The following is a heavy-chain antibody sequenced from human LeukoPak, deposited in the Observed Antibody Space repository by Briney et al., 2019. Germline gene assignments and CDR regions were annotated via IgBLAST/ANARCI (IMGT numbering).Heavy chain of an antibody. D-gene: IGHD4-23*01. V-gene: IGHV3-53*01. J-gene: IGHJ4*02. Sequence: WGSLRLSCAASGFTVSSNYMSWVRQAPGKGLEWVSVIYSGGSTYYADSVKGRFTISRDNSKNTLYLQMNSLRAEDTAVYYCAGKRFPGDFDYWGQGTLVTVSS. CDR1: GFTVSSNY. CDR2: IYSGGST. CDR3: AGKRFPGDFDY.